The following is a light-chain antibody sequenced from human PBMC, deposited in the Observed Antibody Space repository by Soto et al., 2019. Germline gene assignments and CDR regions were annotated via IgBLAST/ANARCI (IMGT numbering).Light chain of an antibody. CDR2: GAS. CDR1: QNISTF. J-gene: IGKJ1*01. V-gene: IGKV1-39*01. CDR3: HQVYNTHRT. Sequence: DIQMTQSPSSLSASVGDRVTITCRASQNISTFLNWYQQKTGKAPDLLISGASILLSGVPSRFSGSGSGTTLTLTITSLLPEDFAASHCHQVYNTHRTFGPGTKVEVK.